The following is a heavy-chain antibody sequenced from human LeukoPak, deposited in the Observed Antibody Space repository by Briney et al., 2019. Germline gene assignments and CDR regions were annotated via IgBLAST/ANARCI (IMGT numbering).Heavy chain of an antibody. Sequence: ASVKVSCKTSGYTFTDYDITWVRQAPGQGLEWMGRVSPYNGNTYYSQRFQDRVTITKDTSTGTAYMDLRNLRTDDTAMYYCARNGRVRRVVKDLFEYWGQETLVAVSS. J-gene: IGHJ4*02. D-gene: IGHD3-10*01. CDR1: GYTFTDYD. V-gene: IGHV1-18*01. CDR3: ARNGRVRRVVKDLFEY. CDR2: VSPYNGNT.